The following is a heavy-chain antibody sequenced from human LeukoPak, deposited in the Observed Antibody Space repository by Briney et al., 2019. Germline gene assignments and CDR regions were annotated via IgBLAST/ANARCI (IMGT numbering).Heavy chain of an antibody. V-gene: IGHV3-23*01. D-gene: IGHD5-18*01. Sequence: GGSLRLSCAASGFTFSSYAMSWVRQAPGKGLEWVSAISGSGGSTYYADSVKGRFTISRDNSKNTLYLQMNSLRAEDTAVYYCAKDGIQLWPRLNYYYYMDVWGKGTTVTVSS. CDR2: ISGSGGST. CDR3: AKDGIQLWPRLNYYYYMDV. CDR1: GFTFSSYA. J-gene: IGHJ6*03.